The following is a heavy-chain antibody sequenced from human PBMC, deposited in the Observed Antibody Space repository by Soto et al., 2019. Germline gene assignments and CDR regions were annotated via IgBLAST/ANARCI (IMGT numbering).Heavy chain of an antibody. J-gene: IGHJ6*03. CDR1: GFTFSSYA. Sequence: EVQLLESGGGLVQPGGSLRLSCAASGFTFSSYAMSWVRQAPGKGLEWVSAISGSGGSTYYADSVKGRFTISRDNSKNTLYLQMNSLRAEDTAVYYCAKDAENYDFWSGYLDGNYYYYMDVWGKGTTVTVSS. D-gene: IGHD3-3*01. CDR2: ISGSGGST. CDR3: AKDAENYDFWSGYLDGNYYYYMDV. V-gene: IGHV3-23*01.